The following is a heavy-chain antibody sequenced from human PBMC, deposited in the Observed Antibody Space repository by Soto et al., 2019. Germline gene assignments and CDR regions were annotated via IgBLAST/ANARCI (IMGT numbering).Heavy chain of an antibody. CDR2: IKSKTDGGTT. V-gene: IGHV3-15*01. D-gene: IGHD4-17*01. J-gene: IGHJ6*02. CDR3: TTSTVTTTQHNYYYYGMDV. CDR1: GFTFSNAW. Sequence: LRLSCAASGFTFSNAWMSWVRQAPGKGLEWVGRIKSKTDGGTTDYAAPVKGRFTISRDDSKNTLYLQMNSLKTEDTAVYYCTTSTVTTTQHNYYYYGMDVWGQGTTVTVSS.